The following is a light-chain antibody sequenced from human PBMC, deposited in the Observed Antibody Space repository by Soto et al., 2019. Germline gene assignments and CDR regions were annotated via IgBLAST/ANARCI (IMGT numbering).Light chain of an antibody. CDR3: ATWDDSLSGWV. J-gene: IGLJ3*02. Sequence: QSVLTQPPSASGTPGQRVTISCSGSFSNIGSNAVNWYQQLPGTAPKLLIYSNNQRPSGVPDRFSGSKSGTSASLATSGLQSEDEADYYCATWDDSLSGWVFGGGTKVTVL. V-gene: IGLV1-44*01. CDR2: SNN. CDR1: FSNIGSNA.